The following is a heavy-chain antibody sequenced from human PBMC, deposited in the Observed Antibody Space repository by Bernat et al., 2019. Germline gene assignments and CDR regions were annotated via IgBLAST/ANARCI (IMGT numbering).Heavy chain of an antibody. CDR2: INHSGST. Sequence: QVQLQQWGAGLLKPSETLSLTCAVYGGSFSGYYWSWIRQPPGQGLEWIGEINHSGSTNYNPSLKSRVTISVDTSKNQFSLKLSSVTAADTAVYYCARGRCWWIAAAGHDYWGQGTLVTVSS. CDR1: GGSFSGYY. CDR3: ARGRCWWIAAAGHDY. J-gene: IGHJ4*02. V-gene: IGHV4-34*01. D-gene: IGHD6-13*01.